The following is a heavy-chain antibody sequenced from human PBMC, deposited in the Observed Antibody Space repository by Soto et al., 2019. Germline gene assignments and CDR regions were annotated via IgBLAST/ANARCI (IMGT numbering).Heavy chain of an antibody. CDR2: ISYDGSNK. CDR1: GFTFSSYA. CDR3: ARACCDSSGYYNFDY. Sequence: PVGSLRLSCAASGFTFSSYAMHWVRQAPGKGLEWVAVISYDGSNKYYADSVKGRFTISRDNSKNTLYLQMNSLRAEDTAVYYCARACCDSSGYYNFDYWGQGTLVTVSS. V-gene: IGHV3-30-3*01. J-gene: IGHJ4*02. D-gene: IGHD3-22*01.